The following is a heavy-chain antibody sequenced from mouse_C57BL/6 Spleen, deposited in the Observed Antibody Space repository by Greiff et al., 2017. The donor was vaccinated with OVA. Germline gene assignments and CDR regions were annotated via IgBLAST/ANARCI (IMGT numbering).Heavy chain of an antibody. CDR2: INPSNGGT. CDR1: GYTFTSYW. D-gene: IGHD1-1*01. Sequence: QVQLQQPGTELVKPGASVKLSCKASGYTFTSYWMHWVKQRPGQGLEWIGNINPSNGGTNYNEKFKSKATLTVDKSSSTAYMQLSSLTSEDAAVDYCARGDYYGSSPFAYWGQGTLVTVSA. V-gene: IGHV1-53*01. CDR3: ARGDYYGSSPFAY. J-gene: IGHJ3*01.